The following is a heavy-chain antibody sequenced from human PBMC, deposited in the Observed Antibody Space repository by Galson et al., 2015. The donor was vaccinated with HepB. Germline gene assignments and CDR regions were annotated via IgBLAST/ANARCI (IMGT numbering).Heavy chain of an antibody. J-gene: IGHJ6*02. CDR3: ASVGLGYYYGMDV. CDR1: GYSFTSFY. V-gene: IGHV1-46*03. Sequence: SVKVSCKASGYSFTSFYMYWVRQAPGQGLEWMGIINPSGGSTSYAQKFQGRVTMTRDTSTSTVYMELSSLRSEDTAVYYCASVGLGYYYGMDVWGQGTTVTVSS. D-gene: IGHD1-26*01. CDR2: INPSGGST.